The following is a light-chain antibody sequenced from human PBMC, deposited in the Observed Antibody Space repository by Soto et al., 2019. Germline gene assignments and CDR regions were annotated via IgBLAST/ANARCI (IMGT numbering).Light chain of an antibody. J-gene: IGLJ3*02. Sequence: QSVLTQPPSASGSPGQSVTISCTGTSSDIGGYDYVSWYQQHPGKAPKLIIYEVSKRPSGVPDRFSGSKSGNTASLTISGLQAEDEADYYCSSYTSSSLVFGGGTQLTVL. V-gene: IGLV2-8*01. CDR2: EVS. CDR3: SSYTSSSLV. CDR1: SSDIGGYDY.